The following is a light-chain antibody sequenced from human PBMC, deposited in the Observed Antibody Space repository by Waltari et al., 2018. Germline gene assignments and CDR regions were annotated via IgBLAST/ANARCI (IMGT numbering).Light chain of an antibody. CDR3: SSFTSASTVGVI. J-gene: IGLJ2*01. CDR2: DVS. V-gene: IGLV2-14*03. Sequence: QQRPGKAPKRMIYDVSYRPSGISSRFSGSKSGSTASLTIYGLHAEDESDYYCSSFTSASTVGVIFGGGTKLTVL.